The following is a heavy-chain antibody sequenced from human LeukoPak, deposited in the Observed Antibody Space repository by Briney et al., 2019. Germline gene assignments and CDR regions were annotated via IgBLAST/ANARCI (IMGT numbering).Heavy chain of an antibody. D-gene: IGHD6-6*01. CDR3: ARARRGSTSSPFRSSIAARNYFDY. Sequence: NPSETLSLTCAVYGGYFSGYYWSWIRQPPGKGLEWIGEINHSGSTNYNPSLKSRVTISVDTSKNQFSLKLSSVTAADTAVYYCARARRGSTSSPFRSSIAARNYFDYWGQGTLVTVSS. V-gene: IGHV4-34*01. J-gene: IGHJ4*02. CDR2: INHSGST. CDR1: GGYFSGYY.